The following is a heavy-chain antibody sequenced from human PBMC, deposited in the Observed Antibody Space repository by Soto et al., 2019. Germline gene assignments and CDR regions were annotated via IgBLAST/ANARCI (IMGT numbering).Heavy chain of an antibody. CDR2: ISGSGGST. D-gene: IGHD3-3*01. V-gene: IGHV3-23*01. J-gene: IGHJ4*02. CDR1: GFTFSSYA. CDR3: AKRGSDDFWSGYLFDY. Sequence: GGSLRLSCAASGFTFSSYAMSWVRQAPGKGLEWVSAISGSGGSTYYADSVKGRFTISRDNSKNTLYLQMNSLRAEDTAVYYCAKRGSDDFWSGYLFDYWGQGTLVTVSS.